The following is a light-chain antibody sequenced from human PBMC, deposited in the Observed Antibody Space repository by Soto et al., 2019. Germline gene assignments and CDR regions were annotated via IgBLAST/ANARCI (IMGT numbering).Light chain of an antibody. J-gene: IGKJ4*01. V-gene: IGKV1-9*01. Sequence: DIQLTQSPSFLSASVGDRVTITCRASQGISSYLAWYQQKPGKAPKLLIYAASTLHSGVPSRFSGSGSGTEFTLPISSLQPEDVATYYCQQLNSYFALTFGGGTKVEIK. CDR1: QGISSY. CDR2: AAS. CDR3: QQLNSYFALT.